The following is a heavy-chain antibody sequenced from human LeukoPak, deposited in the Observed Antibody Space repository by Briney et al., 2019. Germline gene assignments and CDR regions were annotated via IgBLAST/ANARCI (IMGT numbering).Heavy chain of an antibody. D-gene: IGHD4-17*01. V-gene: IGHV1-2*02. CDR3: ARADDYGDYDYSSSAFDI. Sequence: ASVKVSCKASGYTFTGFYMHWVRQAPGQGLEWMGWIDPNSGGTNYAQKFQGRVTMTRDTSISTAYMELSRLRSDDTAVYYCARADDYGDYDYSSSAFDIWGQGTMVTVSS. CDR2: IDPNSGGT. CDR1: GYTFTGFY. J-gene: IGHJ3*02.